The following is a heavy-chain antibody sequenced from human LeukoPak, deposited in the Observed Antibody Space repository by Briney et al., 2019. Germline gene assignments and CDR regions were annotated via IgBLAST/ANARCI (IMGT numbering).Heavy chain of an antibody. CDR3: AKAGIVGAFDRSREIDY. J-gene: IGHJ4*02. D-gene: IGHD1-26*01. CDR2: ISTSGDST. CDR1: GFTFSSYA. V-gene: IGHV3-23*01. Sequence: GGSLRLSCAASGFTFSSYAMSWVRQAPGKGLEWVSGISTSGDSTYYADSVKGRFTISRDNSDNTLYLQMNSLRAEDTAVYYCAKAGIVGAFDRSREIDYWGQGTLVTVSS.